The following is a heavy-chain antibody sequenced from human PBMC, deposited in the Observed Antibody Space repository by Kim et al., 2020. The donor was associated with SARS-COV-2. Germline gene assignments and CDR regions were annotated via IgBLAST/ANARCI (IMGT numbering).Heavy chain of an antibody. CDR2: ISNDETTI. Sequence: GGSLRLSCAVSGFTFSSYWMHWVRQGPGKGLVWVSRISNDETTINYADSVKGRFTISKDNAKNTLYLQMSSLRAEDTAVYYCARGTIAAPGLDYWGQGAL. CDR1: GFTFSSYW. D-gene: IGHD6-13*01. CDR3: ARGTIAAPGLDY. V-gene: IGHV3-74*01. J-gene: IGHJ4*02.